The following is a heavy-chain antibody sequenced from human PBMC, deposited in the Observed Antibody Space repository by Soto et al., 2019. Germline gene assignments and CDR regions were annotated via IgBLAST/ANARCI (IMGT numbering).Heavy chain of an antibody. CDR3: ARPAGTPARGWYHWYFDL. Sequence: QVQLVQSGAEVKKPGASVKVSCKASGYTFTSYGISWVRQAPGQGLEWMGWISAYNGNTNYAQKLQGRVTMTTDTSTSTAYMELRSLRSDDTAAYYCARPAGTPARGWYHWYFDLWGRGTLVTVSS. CDR1: GYTFTSYG. D-gene: IGHD6-19*01. V-gene: IGHV1-18*01. J-gene: IGHJ2*01. CDR2: ISAYNGNT.